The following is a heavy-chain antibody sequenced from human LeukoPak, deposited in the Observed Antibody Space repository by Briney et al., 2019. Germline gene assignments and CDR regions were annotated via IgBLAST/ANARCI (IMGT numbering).Heavy chain of an antibody. J-gene: IGHJ4*02. V-gene: IGHV3-30*18. CDR2: ISYDGSNK. D-gene: IGHD3-3*01. Sequence: PGGSLRLSCAASGFTFSSYGMHWVRQAPGKGLEWAAVISYDGSNKYYADSVKGRFTISRDNSKNTLYLQMNSLRAEDTAVYYCAKDQGVRFLEWSPGSWGQGTLVTVSS. CDR3: AKDQGVRFLEWSPGS. CDR1: GFTFSSYG.